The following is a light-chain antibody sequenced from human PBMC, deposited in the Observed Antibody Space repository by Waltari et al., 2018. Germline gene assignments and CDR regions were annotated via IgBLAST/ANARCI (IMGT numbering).Light chain of an antibody. CDR2: YDD. V-gene: IGLV3-21*01. Sequence: TQSPSVSVTAGQTTSVSCGGYNIEKKSVHWYQQKPGQAPMLVITYDDDRPPGIPRRFSGANSGNAAILTISRVEAGDEADYYCQVWDSDAGQPLFGGGTKLTV. J-gene: IGLJ2*01. CDR1: NIEKKS. CDR3: QVWDSDAGQPL.